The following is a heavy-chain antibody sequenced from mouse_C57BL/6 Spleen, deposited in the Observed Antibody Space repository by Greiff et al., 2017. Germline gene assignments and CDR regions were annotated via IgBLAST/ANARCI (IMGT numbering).Heavy chain of an antibody. D-gene: IGHD2-5*01. CDR1: GYTFTSYW. Sequence: QVQLQQSGAELVKPGASVKLSCKASGYTFTSYWMHWVKQRPGQGLEWIGMIHPNSGSTNYNEKFKSKATLTVDKSSSTAYMQLSSLTSEDSAVYYCARPYSNFAMDYWGQGTSVTVSS. CDR3: ARPYSNFAMDY. J-gene: IGHJ4*01. V-gene: IGHV1-64*01. CDR2: IHPNSGST.